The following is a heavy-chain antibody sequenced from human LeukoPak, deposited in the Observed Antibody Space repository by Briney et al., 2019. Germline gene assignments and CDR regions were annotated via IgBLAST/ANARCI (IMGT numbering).Heavy chain of an antibody. V-gene: IGHV1-2*02. J-gene: IGHJ4*02. CDR3: ARAQGSNYYDSSGYYDY. CDR1: GGTFSSYA. Sequence: ASVKVSCKASGGTFSSYAISWVRQAPGQGLEWMGWINPNSGGTNYAQKFQGRVTMTRDTSISTAYMELSRLRSDDTAVYYCARAQGSNYYDSSGYYDYWGQGTLVTVSS. D-gene: IGHD3-22*01. CDR2: INPNSGGT.